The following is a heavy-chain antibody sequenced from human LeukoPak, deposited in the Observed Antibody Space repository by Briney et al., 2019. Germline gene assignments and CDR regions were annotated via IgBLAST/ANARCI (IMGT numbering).Heavy chain of an antibody. D-gene: IGHD3-10*01. CDR1: GFTFSSYW. CDR3: ARVRFGEPPEGDY. CDR2: IKQDGSEK. Sequence: GGSLRLSCAASGFTFSSYWMSWVRQAPGKGLEWVANIKQDGSEKYYVDSVKGRFTISRDNAKNSLYLQMNSLRAEDTAVYYCARVRFGEPPEGDYWGQGTLVTVSS. V-gene: IGHV3-7*01. J-gene: IGHJ4*02.